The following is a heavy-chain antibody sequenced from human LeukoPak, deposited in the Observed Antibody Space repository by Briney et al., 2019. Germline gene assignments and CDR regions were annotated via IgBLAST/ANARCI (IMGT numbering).Heavy chain of an antibody. J-gene: IGHJ1*01. CDR1: GFIFENYG. D-gene: IGHD3-9*01. CDR2: ISYDGSTK. CDR3: ATDAYFDMRGGPRR. Sequence: GGSLRLSCAASGFIFENYGMHWVRQAPGQGLQWVAVISYDGSTKYYGDSVKGRFTISRDNSKNTLFLELNSLRAEDTAVYYCATDAYFDMRGGPRRWGQGTLVSVSS. V-gene: IGHV3-30*03.